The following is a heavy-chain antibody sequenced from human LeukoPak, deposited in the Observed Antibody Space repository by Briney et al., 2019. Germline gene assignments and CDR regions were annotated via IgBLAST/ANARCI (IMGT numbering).Heavy chain of an antibody. V-gene: IGHV4-4*02. CDR1: GGSISTSKW. CDR3: ARVPPGNYDFWSGYYKYYYYMDV. Sequence: PSETLSLTCAVSGGSISTSKWWSWVRQPPGKGLEWIGEIYYSGSTNYNPSLNDRVTISVDTSKNQFSLKLNSVTAEDTAVYHCARVPPGNYDFWSGYYKYYYYMDVWGKGTTVTVSS. J-gene: IGHJ6*03. CDR2: IYYSGST. D-gene: IGHD3-3*01.